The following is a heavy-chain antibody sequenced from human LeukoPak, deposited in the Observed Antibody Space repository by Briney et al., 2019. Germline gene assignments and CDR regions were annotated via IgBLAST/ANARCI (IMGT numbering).Heavy chain of an antibody. D-gene: IGHD5-24*01. CDR2: IIPIFGTA. V-gene: IGHV1-69*13. CDR3: AGRDVGLFDY. Sequence: ASVKVSCKASGGTFSSYAISWVRQAPGQGLEWMGGIIPIFGTANYAQKFQGRVTITADESTSTAYMELSSLRSEDTAVYYCAGRDVGLFDYWGQGTLVTVSS. CDR1: GGTFSSYA. J-gene: IGHJ4*02.